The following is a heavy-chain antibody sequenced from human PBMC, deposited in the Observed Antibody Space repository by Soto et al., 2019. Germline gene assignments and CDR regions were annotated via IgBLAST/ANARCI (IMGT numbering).Heavy chain of an antibody. J-gene: IGHJ6*02. CDR3: ARGVTVFGVVTLYYYYGMDV. D-gene: IGHD3-3*01. CDR1: GGTFSSYA. Sequence: QVQLVQSGAEVKKPGSSVKVSCKASGGTFSSYAMTWVRQAPGQGREWMGGSIPIFGTANYAQKFQGRATITADESTRTAYMELSNLRSEDTAVYYCARGVTVFGVVTLYYYYGMDVWGQGTTVTVSS. CDR2: SIPIFGTA. V-gene: IGHV1-69*12.